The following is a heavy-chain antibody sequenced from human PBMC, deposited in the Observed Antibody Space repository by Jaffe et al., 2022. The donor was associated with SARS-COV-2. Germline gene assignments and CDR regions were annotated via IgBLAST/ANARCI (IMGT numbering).Heavy chain of an antibody. D-gene: IGHD5-12*01. V-gene: IGHV4-39*01. Sequence: QLQLQESGPGLVKPSETLSLTCSVSDDSIRTSTYYWGWVRQPPGKGLEWVGTISYSGSTYFNPSLKSRLTISVDTSKSQFSLKLNSVTAADTALYFCARLSGYNRGRFDSWGQGTLVTVSS. CDR3: ARLSGYNRGRFDS. J-gene: IGHJ5*01. CDR2: ISYSGST. CDR1: DDSIRTSTYY.